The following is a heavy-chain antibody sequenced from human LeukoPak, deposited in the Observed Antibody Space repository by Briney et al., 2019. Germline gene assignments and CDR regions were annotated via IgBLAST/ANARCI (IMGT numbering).Heavy chain of an antibody. CDR3: ARDLIVGTTYFDY. V-gene: IGHV3-20*04. CDR1: GFTFDDYG. J-gene: IGHJ4*02. D-gene: IGHD1-26*01. Sequence: PGGSLRLSCAASGFTFDDYGMSWDRQAPGKGLEWVSGRNGGITAYADSVKGRFTISRDNAKNSLFLQMNSLRAEDTAVYYCARDLIVGTTYFDYWGQGTLVTVSS. CDR2: RNGGIT.